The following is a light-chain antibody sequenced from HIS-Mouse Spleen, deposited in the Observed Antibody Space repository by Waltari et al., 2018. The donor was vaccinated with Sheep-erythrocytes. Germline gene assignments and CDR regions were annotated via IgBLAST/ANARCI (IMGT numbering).Light chain of an antibody. CDR1: SSNLGNNA. CDR3: AAWDDSLNGYV. J-gene: IGLJ1*01. Sequence: QSVLTQPPSVSEAPRQRVTIPCSGRSSNLGNNAVNWYQQLPGKAPKLLIYYDDLLPSGVSDRFSGSKSGTSASLAISGLQSEDEADYYCAAWDDSLNGYVFGTGTKVTVL. CDR2: YDD. V-gene: IGLV1-36*01.